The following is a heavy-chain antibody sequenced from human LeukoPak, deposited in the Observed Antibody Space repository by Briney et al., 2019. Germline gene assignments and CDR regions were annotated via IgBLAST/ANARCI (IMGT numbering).Heavy chain of an antibody. CDR1: GGSFSGYY. J-gene: IGHJ4*02. CDR3: ARVGNYYGSGSYSYYFDY. CDR2: INHSGST. Sequence: SETLSLTCAVYGGSFSGYYWSWIRQPPGKGLEWIGEINHSGSTNYNASLKSRVTISVDTSKNQFSLKLSSVTAADTAMYYCARVGNYYGSGSYSYYFDYWGQGTLVTVSS. V-gene: IGHV4-34*01. D-gene: IGHD3-10*01.